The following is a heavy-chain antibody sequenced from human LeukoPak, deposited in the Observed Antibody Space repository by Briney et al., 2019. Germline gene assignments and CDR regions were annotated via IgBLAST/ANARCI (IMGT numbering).Heavy chain of an antibody. Sequence: GGSLRLSCAASGFTFSSYAMSWVRQAPGKGLEWVSAISGSGGSTYYADSVKGRFTISRDNSKNTLSLQMNSLRAEDTAVYYCARDYYDGIGYYYEDYWGQGTLVTVSS. D-gene: IGHD3-22*01. CDR1: GFTFSSYA. CDR2: ISGSGGST. CDR3: ARDYYDGIGYYYEDY. V-gene: IGHV3-23*01. J-gene: IGHJ4*02.